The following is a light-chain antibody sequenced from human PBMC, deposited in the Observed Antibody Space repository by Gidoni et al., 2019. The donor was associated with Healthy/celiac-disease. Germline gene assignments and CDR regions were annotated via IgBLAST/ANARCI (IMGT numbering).Light chain of an antibody. CDR3: MQALPSGFT. Sequence: DIVMTQSPLSLPVTPGEPASISCRYSQSLLHSNGYNYLDWYLQKPGQSPQLLIYLGSNRASGVPDRFSGSGSGTDFTLKISRVEAEDVGVYYCMQALPSGFTFGPGTKVDIK. V-gene: IGKV2-28*01. J-gene: IGKJ3*01. CDR1: QSLLHSNGYNY. CDR2: LGS.